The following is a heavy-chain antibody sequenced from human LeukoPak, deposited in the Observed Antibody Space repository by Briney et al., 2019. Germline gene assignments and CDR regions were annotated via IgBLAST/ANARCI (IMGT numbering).Heavy chain of an antibody. J-gene: IGHJ4*02. CDR2: ISYDGSNK. CDR1: GFTFSSYG. V-gene: IGHV3-30*18. CDR3: AKHIRRFLEWCDY. D-gene: IGHD3-3*01. Sequence: GRSLRLSCAASGFTFSSYGMHWVRQAPGKGLEWVAVISYDGSNKYYADSVKGRFTISRDNSKTTLYLQMNSLRAEGTAVYYCAKHIRRFLEWCDYWGQGALVTVSS.